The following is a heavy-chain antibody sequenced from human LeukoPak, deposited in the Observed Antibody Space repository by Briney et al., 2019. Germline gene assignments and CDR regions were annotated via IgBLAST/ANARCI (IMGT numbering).Heavy chain of an antibody. V-gene: IGHV1-3*01. CDR1: GYTFTSYA. Sequence: ASVTVSCTASGYTFTSYAMHWVRQAPGQRLEWMGWINAGNGNTKYSQKFQGRVTITRDTSASTAYMELSSLRSEDTAVYYCARAPTWGDILTGYYRRLYYYYYYGMDVWGQGTTVTVSS. J-gene: IGHJ6*02. D-gene: IGHD3-9*01. CDR2: INAGNGNT. CDR3: ARAPTWGDILTGYYRRLYYYYYYGMDV.